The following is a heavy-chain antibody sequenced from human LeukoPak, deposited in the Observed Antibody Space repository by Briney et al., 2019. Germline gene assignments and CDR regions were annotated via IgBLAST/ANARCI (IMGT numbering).Heavy chain of an antibody. CDR1: GYIFTSYG. Sequence: ASVKVSCKASGYIFTSYGTIWVRQAPGQGLRWMGWISAHNGNTNYAQKLQGRVTMTTDTSTSTVYMELRSLRSDDTAVYYCARAQTTLLLDYWGQGTLVTVSS. J-gene: IGHJ4*02. CDR2: ISAHNGNT. CDR3: ARAQTTLLLDY. D-gene: IGHD4-11*01. V-gene: IGHV1-18*01.